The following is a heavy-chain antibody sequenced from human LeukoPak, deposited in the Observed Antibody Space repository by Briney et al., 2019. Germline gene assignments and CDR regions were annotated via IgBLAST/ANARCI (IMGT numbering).Heavy chain of an antibody. J-gene: IGHJ4*02. CDR3: AREYSSGWYVDY. D-gene: IGHD6-19*01. CDR1: GYTFTGYY. CDR2: INPNSGGT. V-gene: IGHV1-2*02. Sequence: ASVKVSCKASGYTFTGYYIHWLRQAPGQGLEWMGFINPNSGGTNYAQKFQGRVTMTRDTSISTAYMELSSLRSEDTAVYYCAREYSSGWYVDYWGQGTLVTVSS.